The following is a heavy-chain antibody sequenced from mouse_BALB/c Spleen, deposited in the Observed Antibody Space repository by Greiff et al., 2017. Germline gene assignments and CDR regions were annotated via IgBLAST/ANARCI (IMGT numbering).Heavy chain of an antibody. CDR1: GFNIKDTY. CDR2: IDPANGNT. CDR3: ARGKRGIYGNSYFDY. Sequence: VQLQQSGAELVKPGASVKLSCTASGFNIKDTYMHWVKQRPEQGLEWIGRIDPANGNTKYDPKFQGKATITADTSSNTAYLQLSSLTSEDTAVYYCARGKRGIYGNSYFDYWGQGTTLTVSS. V-gene: IGHV14-3*02. D-gene: IGHD2-1*01. J-gene: IGHJ2*01.